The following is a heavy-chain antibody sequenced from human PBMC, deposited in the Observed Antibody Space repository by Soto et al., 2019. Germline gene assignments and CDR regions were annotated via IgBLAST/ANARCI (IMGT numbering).Heavy chain of an antibody. J-gene: IGHJ6*02. Sequence: GASVKVSCKASGYTFTGYYMHWVRQAPGQGLEWMGWINPNSGGTNYAQKFQGRVTMTRDTSISTAYMELSRLRSDDTAVYYCARVDSSSSPKNYYGMDVWGQGTTVTVSS. D-gene: IGHD6-6*01. CDR2: INPNSGGT. CDR3: ARVDSSSSPKNYYGMDV. V-gene: IGHV1-2*02. CDR1: GYTFTGYY.